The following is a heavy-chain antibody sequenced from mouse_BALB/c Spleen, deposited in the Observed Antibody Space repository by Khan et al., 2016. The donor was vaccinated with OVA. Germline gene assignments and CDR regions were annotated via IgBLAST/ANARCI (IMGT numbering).Heavy chain of an antibody. CDR2: IWAGGGT. CDR1: GFSLTSYG. CDR3: ARLEDI. J-gene: IGHJ2*01. D-gene: IGHD1-3*01. Sequence: QVQLQQSGPGLMEPSQRLSITCTVSGFSLTSYGVHWVRQPPGKGLEWLGVIWAGGGTHYNSALMSRLSICQDKSKSHVCGKRNSLQTDDTAMYYCARLEDIWGQGTTVTVSS. V-gene: IGHV2-9*02.